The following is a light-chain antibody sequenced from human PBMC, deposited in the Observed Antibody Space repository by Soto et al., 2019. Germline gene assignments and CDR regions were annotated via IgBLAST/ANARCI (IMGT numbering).Light chain of an antibody. CDR1: QSVSSY. J-gene: IGKJ5*01. CDR3: QQRSNWPPIT. Sequence: IVLTQSPATLSLSPVERATLSCMASQSVSSYLAWYQQKPGQAPRLLIYDASNRATGIPARFSGSGSGTDFTLTISSLEPEDFAVYYGQQRSNWPPITFGQGTRLEIK. CDR2: DAS. V-gene: IGKV3-11*01.